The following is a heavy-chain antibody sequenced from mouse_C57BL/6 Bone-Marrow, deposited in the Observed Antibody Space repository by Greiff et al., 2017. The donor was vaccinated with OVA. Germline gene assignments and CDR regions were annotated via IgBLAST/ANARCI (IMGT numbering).Heavy chain of an antibody. CDR2: IDPSDSYT. CDR1: GYTFTSYW. V-gene: IGHV1-69*01. Sequence: LQQPGAELVMPGASVKLSCKASGYTFTSYWMHWVKQRPGQGLEWIGEIDPSDSYTNYNQKFKGKSTLTVDKSSSTAYMQLSSLTSEDSAVYYCARDLHWYFDVWGTGTTVTVSS. J-gene: IGHJ1*03. CDR3: ARDLHWYFDV.